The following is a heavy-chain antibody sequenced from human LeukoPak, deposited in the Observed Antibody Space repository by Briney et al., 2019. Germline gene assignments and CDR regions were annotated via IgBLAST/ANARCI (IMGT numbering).Heavy chain of an antibody. V-gene: IGHV1-18*01. J-gene: IGHJ3*02. CDR3: ARGTGSWSHDGFDI. Sequence: ASVKVSCKASGYSFMTYGITWVRQAPGQGLEWMGWISGYSSNTNCAQRLQGRVTMTTDTSTNTAYMELRSLISDDTAVYYCARGTGSWSHDGFDIWGQGTMVTVSS. D-gene: IGHD3-3*01. CDR2: ISGYSSNT. CDR1: GYSFMTYG.